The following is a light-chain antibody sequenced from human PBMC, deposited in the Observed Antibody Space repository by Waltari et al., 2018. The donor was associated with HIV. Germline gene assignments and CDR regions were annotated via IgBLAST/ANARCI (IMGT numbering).Light chain of an antibody. Sequence: DIQMTQSPSSLSASVGDRVNITCRASQSVSSYFNWYQLEPGKATQLLLYSPSSLQSSVPSWFIVSGSGTDCSLTICSLQPEDFAAYYCPQSYSTPALTFARATKVEIQ. CDR3: PQSYSTPALT. V-gene: IGKV1-39*01. J-gene: IGKJ4*01. CDR2: SPS. CDR1: QSVSSY.